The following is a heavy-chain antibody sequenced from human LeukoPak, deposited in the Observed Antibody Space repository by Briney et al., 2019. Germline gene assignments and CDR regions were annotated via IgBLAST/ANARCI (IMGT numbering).Heavy chain of an antibody. Sequence: GGSLRLSCAASGFTFSSYGMHWVRQAPGKGLEWVAFIRYDGSNKYYVDSVKGRFTISRDNSKNTLYLQMNSLRAEDTAVYYCAKSVGWVKYYLDYWGQGTLVTVSS. CDR2: IRYDGSNK. J-gene: IGHJ4*02. CDR3: AKSVGWVKYYLDY. CDR1: GFTFSSYG. D-gene: IGHD6-19*01. V-gene: IGHV3-30*02.